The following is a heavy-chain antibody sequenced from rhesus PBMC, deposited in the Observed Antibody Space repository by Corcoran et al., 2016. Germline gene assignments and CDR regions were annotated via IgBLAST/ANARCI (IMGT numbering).Heavy chain of an antibody. CDR2: IYGSGGDT. J-gene: IGHJ3*01. D-gene: IGHD6-25*01. CDR1: GGSISSSNW. V-gene: IGHV4-93*02. CDR3: AIQYSGSWNKAHDAFDF. Sequence: QVQLQESGAAVVKPSETLSLTCAVSGGSISSSNWWSWIRQSPGKGQEWIGGIYGSGGDTEYNPSLKGLVAISKDTSKNPLSLKLSSVTAADTAVCYCAIQYSGSWNKAHDAFDFWGQGLRVAVSS.